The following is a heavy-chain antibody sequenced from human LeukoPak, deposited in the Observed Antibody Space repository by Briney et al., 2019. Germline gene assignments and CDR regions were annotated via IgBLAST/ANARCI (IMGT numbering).Heavy chain of an antibody. V-gene: IGHV4-59*08. CDR1: GGSISRHY. CDR3: ARHVGPGYSYGFDN. CDR2: ISYSGST. D-gene: IGHD5-18*01. Sequence: SETLSLTCTVSGGSISRHYWSWIRQAPGKGLEWIGYISYSGSTNYNPSLKSRVTISVDTSRNQFSLKLSSVTAADTAVFYCARHVGPGYSYGFDNWGQGTLVTVSS. J-gene: IGHJ4*02.